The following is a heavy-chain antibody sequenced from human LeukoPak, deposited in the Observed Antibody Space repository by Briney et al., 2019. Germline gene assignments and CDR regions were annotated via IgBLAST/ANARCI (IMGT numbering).Heavy chain of an antibody. CDR2: ISASGGST. CDR1: GFTFSSSA. Sequence: GGSLRLSCAASGFTFSSSAMSWVRQVPGKGLEWVSGISASGGSTSYADSVRGRFTISRDNSKNTLYVQMNSLRDEDTAVYYCARYDNGKDYFDYWGQGTLVTVSS. D-gene: IGHD1-1*01. V-gene: IGHV3-23*01. CDR3: ARYDNGKDYFDY. J-gene: IGHJ4*02.